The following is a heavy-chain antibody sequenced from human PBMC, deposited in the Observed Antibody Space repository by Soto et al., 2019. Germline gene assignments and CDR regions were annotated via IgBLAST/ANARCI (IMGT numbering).Heavy chain of an antibody. V-gene: IGHV3-7*03. CDR2: IKQDGSEK. CDR1: GFTFSSYW. J-gene: IGHJ4*02. CDR3: ASETSSGTSDY. D-gene: IGHD1-26*01. Sequence: VGSLRLSCVVSGFTFSSYWMSWVRQAPGKGLEWVANIKQDGSEKYYVDSVKGRFTISRDNAKNSLYLQMNSLRVDDAAVYYCASETSSGTSDYWGQGTLVTVSS.